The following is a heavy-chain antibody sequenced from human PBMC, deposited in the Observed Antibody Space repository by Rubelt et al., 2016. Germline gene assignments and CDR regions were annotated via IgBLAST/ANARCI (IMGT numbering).Heavy chain of an antibody. J-gene: IGHJ3*02. CDR2: IWYDGSNK. CDR1: GFTFSSYG. Sequence: QVQLVESGGGVVQPGRSLRLSCAASGFTFSSYGMHWVRQAPGKGLEWVAVIWYDGSNKYYADSGKGRFAIARCNSKNTWYLQLNSRGAEDTAVYYWARDRAGSSSWYPVFGAFDIWGQGTMVTVSS. D-gene: IGHD6-13*01. CDR3: ARDRAGSSSWYPVFGAFDI. V-gene: IGHV3-33*01.